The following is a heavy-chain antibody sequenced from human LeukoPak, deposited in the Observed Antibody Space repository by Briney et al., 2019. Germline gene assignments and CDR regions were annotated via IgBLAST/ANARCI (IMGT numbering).Heavy chain of an antibody. Sequence: GASVKVSCKASGYTFTGYYMHWVRQATGQGLEWMGWMNPNSGNTGYAQKFQGRVTMTRNTSIRTAYMELSSLTSEDTAVYYCARQRGYNYGYDDYWGQGTLVTVSS. CDR2: MNPNSGNT. D-gene: IGHD5-18*01. CDR1: GYTFTGYY. V-gene: IGHV1-8*02. CDR3: ARQRGYNYGYDDY. J-gene: IGHJ4*02.